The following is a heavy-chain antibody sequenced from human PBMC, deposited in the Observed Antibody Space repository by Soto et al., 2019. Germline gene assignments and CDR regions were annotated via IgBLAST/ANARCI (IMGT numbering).Heavy chain of an antibody. J-gene: IGHJ6*02. CDR3: APTGMGLTLYYYYHGMDV. CDR2: MFYGGST. V-gene: IGHV3-66*01. Sequence: EVQLVESGGGLVQPGGSLRLSCAASGFTVSTNYMTWVRQAPGKGLEWVSVMFYGGSTYYAASVKGRFTISRDDSKNTLYLQMTTLRAEDTAFYYGAPTGMGLTLYYYYHGMDVWGQGTTVTVSS. D-gene: IGHD1-26*01. CDR1: GFTVSTNY.